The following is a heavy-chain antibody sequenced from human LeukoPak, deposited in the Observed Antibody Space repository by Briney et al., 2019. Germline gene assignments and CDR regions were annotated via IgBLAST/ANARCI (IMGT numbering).Heavy chain of an antibody. J-gene: IGHJ4*02. CDR3: AKKNSGPNPFDF. CDR2: INADSSDT. D-gene: IGHD1-14*01. CDR1: GFTFGNSP. Sequence: QPGGSLRLSCVGSGFTFGNSPMSWVRQAPGKGLEWVSGINADSSDTAYADSVKGRFSISRDNSKNTVYLQMNSLRVEDTATYFCAKKNSGPNPFDFWGQGTLVTVSS. V-gene: IGHV3-23*01.